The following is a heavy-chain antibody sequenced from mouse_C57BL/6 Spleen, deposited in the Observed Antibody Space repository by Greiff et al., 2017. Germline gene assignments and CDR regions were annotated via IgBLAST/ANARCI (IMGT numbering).Heavy chain of an antibody. Sequence: QVQLQQPGAELVMPGASVKLSCKASGYTFTSYWMHWVKQRPGQGLEWIGEIDPSDSYTNYNQKFKGKSTLTVDKSSSTAYMQLSSLTSEDSAVYYYARGDTTDAMDYWGQGTSVTVSS. CDR1: GYTFTSYW. D-gene: IGHD1-1*01. CDR2: IDPSDSYT. CDR3: ARGDTTDAMDY. V-gene: IGHV1-69*01. J-gene: IGHJ4*01.